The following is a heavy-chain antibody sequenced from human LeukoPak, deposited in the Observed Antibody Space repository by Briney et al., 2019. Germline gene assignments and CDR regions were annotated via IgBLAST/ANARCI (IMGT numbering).Heavy chain of an antibody. V-gene: IGHV4-59*01. CDR3: TRDRLGGAVASWIPDY. J-gene: IGHJ4*02. D-gene: IGHD3-3*01. CDR2: VYHTGST. Sequence: SETLSLTCTASGGSISSYQWSWIRQAPGKRLEWIGSVYHTGSTDYNPSLRSPVTISVDTSKNHFSLKVTSVTAADTAIYYCTRDRLGGAVASWIPDYWGQGILVTVSS. CDR1: GGSISSYQ.